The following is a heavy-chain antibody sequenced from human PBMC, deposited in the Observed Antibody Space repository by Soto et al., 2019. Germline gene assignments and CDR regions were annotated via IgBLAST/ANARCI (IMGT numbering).Heavy chain of an antibody. D-gene: IGHD6-13*01. V-gene: IGHV1-2*02. CDR3: ARDRSSYKRYYYDGMDV. CDR2: INPNSGGT. Sequence: ASVKVSCKASGYTFTGYYMHWVRQAPGQGLEWMGWINPNSGGTNYAQKFQGRVTMTRDTSISTAYMELSRLRSDDTAVYYCARDRSSYKRYYYDGMDVWGPGPTVTV. J-gene: IGHJ6*01. CDR1: GYTFTGYY.